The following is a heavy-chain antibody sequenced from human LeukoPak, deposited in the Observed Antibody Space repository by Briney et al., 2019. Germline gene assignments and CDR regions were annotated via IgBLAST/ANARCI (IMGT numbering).Heavy chain of an antibody. CDR3: AAAPPLLRFLEPYYMDV. V-gene: IGHV3-23*01. Sequence: PGGSLRLSCAASGFTFSSYAMSWVRQAPGKGLEWVSGISASGGVTYSAESARGRFTISRDNSKNTLYLQMNSLRVDDTAVYYCAAAPPLLRFLEPYYMDVWGKGTTVTVSS. CDR1: GFTFSSYA. D-gene: IGHD3-3*01. J-gene: IGHJ6*03. CDR2: ISASGGVT.